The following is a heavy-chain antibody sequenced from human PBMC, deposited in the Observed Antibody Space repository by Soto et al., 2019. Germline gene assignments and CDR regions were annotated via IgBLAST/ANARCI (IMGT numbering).Heavy chain of an antibody. CDR2: TSYDGGRK. J-gene: IGHJ4*02. V-gene: IGHV3-30*18. CDR1: GFRFGEYG. CDR3: VKDFEERSASWPAH. Sequence: QVQLVESGGGVVQPGRSLRLSCAASGFRFGEYGMHWVRQAPGTGLEWITLTSYDGGRKYHADSEKGRFAISGDNSKNALQLRMNSPRPDDTVIYYGVKDFEERSASWPAHWGQGTLVVVSS. D-gene: IGHD2-2*01.